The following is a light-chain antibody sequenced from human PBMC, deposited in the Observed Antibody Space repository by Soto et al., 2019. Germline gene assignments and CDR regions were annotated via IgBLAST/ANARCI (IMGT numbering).Light chain of an antibody. J-gene: IGKJ1*01. Sequence: EIQMTQSPSTLYASVGYRVTITCRASQSTSSYLAWYQQKPGKAPKLLIYQASSLENGVPSRFSGSGSGTEFSLTISSLQPDDFATYYCQQYSSHSTFGQGTKVDIK. CDR3: QQYSSHST. CDR1: QSTSSY. V-gene: IGKV1-5*03. CDR2: QAS.